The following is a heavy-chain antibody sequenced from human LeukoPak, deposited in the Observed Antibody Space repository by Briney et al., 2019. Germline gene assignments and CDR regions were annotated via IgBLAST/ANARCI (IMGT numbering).Heavy chain of an antibody. CDR1: EMSFSAYY. Sequence: PSETLSLTCAVSEMSFSAYYWNWIRQSPGKGLEWIGEINYGGSTKYTPSLEGRGTILIDTSKNQFSLKLTSVTAADTAVYYCARGFPPGSGSRGTHAFDVWGQGTMVTVSS. V-gene: IGHV4-34*01. CDR3: ARGFPPGSGSRGTHAFDV. D-gene: IGHD6-19*01. CDR2: INYGGST. J-gene: IGHJ3*01.